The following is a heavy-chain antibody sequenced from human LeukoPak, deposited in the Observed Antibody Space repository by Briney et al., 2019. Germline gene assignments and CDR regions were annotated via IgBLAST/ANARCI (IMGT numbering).Heavy chain of an antibody. CDR1: GYSFTSYW. CDR2: IYPGDSYT. CDR3: ARRSGSDALDI. J-gene: IGHJ3*02. Sequence: GESLKISCKCSGYSFTSYWIAWVRQMPGKGLEWMGIIYPGDSYTTYSPSFQGQVTISADKSISTAYLLWRSLKASDTAMYYCARRSGSDALDIWGQGTMVTVSS. V-gene: IGHV5-51*01. D-gene: IGHD3-10*01.